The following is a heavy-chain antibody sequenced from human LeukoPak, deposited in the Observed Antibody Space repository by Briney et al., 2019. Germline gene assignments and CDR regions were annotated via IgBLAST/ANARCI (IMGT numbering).Heavy chain of an antibody. D-gene: IGHD2-2*01. CDR3: ATNSMAAVIDY. CDR1: GYSFASYA. J-gene: IGHJ4*02. Sequence: ASVKVSCKASGYSFASYAISWVRQAPGQGLEWMGWISRHNGNTNYAQNLQGRVTMTTDTSTSTTYMELRSLRSDDTAVYYCATNSMAAVIDYWGQGTLVTVSS. CDR2: ISRHNGNT. V-gene: IGHV1-18*01.